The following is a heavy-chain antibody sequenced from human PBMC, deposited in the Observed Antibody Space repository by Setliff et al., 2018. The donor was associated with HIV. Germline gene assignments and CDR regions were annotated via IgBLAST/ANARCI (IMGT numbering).Heavy chain of an antibody. V-gene: IGHV4-59*08. CDR1: GASIRGHY. CDR2: IYYSGNT. J-gene: IGHJ3*02. D-gene: IGHD3-22*01. Sequence: PSETLSLTCSVCGASIRGHYWSWIRQSPGKGLEWIGNIYYSGNTNYNPSFKSRVTISVDTSKNQFSLRVNSVTAADTAVYYCARSLVPSGYYYGRHAFDIWGQGTKVTVSS. CDR3: ARSLVPSGYYYGRHAFDI.